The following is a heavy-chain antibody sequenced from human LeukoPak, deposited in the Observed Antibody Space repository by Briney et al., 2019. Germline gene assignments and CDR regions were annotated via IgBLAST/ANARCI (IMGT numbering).Heavy chain of an antibody. J-gene: IGHJ3*02. CDR1: GFTFSSYW. CDR3: ARDTLRAAFDI. Sequence: GGSLRLSCAASGFTFSSYWMSWVRQAPGKGLEWVANIKQDGSEKYYVDSVKGRFTISRDNAKNSLYLQMNSLRAEDTAVYCCARDTLRAAFDIWGQGTMVTVSS. D-gene: IGHD2-15*01. CDR2: IKQDGSEK. V-gene: IGHV3-7*01.